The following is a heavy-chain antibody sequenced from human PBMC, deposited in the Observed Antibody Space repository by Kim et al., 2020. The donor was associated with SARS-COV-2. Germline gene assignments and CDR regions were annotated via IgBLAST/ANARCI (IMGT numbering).Heavy chain of an antibody. CDR2: ISATTDNT. CDR3: ARRLGSSSDGMDV. J-gene: IGHJ6*02. Sequence: GGSLRLSCAASGFTFSGSAIRWVRQAPGKGLEWVSTISATTDNTYYSDSVKGRFTISRDISKNTLYLQMNSLRVEDTAVYYCARRLGSSSDGMDVWGQGTTVTVSS. D-gene: IGHD6-6*01. V-gene: IGHV3-23*01. CDR1: GFTFSGSA.